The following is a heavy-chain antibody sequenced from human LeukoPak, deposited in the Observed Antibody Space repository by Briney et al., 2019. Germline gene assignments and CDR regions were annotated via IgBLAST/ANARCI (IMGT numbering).Heavy chain of an antibody. CDR1: GFTFSSYW. J-gene: IGHJ2*01. V-gene: IGHV3-7*01. CDR3: AREAGGAWYFDL. CDR2: IKQGGSEK. Sequence: GGSLRLSCAASGFTFSSYWMSWVRQAPGKGLEWVANIKQGGSEKYYVDSVKGRFTISRDNAENSLYMEMNSLRVEDTAVYYCAREAGGAWYFDLWGRGTLVTVSS. D-gene: IGHD3-16*01.